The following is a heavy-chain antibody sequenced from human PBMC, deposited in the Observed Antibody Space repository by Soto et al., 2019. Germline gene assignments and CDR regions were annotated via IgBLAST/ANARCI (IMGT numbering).Heavy chain of an antibody. CDR1: GFTFRQSA. V-gene: IGHV3-23*01. Sequence: GGSLRLSCAASGFTFRQSAMTWVRQAPGQGLEYVSSITASGSGTFYADSVKGRFTISRDNSKNTLYLQMNNLKVDDTAIYHCARSGPPAGYWGQGTLVTVSS. CDR3: ARSGPPAGY. J-gene: IGHJ4*02. D-gene: IGHD3-10*01. CDR2: ITASGSGT.